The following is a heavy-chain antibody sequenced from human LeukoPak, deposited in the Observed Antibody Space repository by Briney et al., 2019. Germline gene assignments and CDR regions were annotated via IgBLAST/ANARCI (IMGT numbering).Heavy chain of an antibody. CDR3: AGNYYDSSGYYWVFDY. CDR1: GYTFTSYA. J-gene: IGHJ4*02. D-gene: IGHD3-22*01. CDR2: TNAGNGNT. Sequence: ASVKVSCKASGYTFTSYAMHWVRQAPGQRLEWMGWTNAGNGNTKYSQKFQGRVTITRDTSASTAYMELSSLRSEDTAVYYCAGNYYDSSGYYWVFDYWGQGTLVTVSS. V-gene: IGHV1-3*01.